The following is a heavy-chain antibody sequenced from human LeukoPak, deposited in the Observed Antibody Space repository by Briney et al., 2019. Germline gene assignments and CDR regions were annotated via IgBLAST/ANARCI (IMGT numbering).Heavy chain of an antibody. CDR2: MNPSTGGT. V-gene: IGHV1-2*02. J-gene: IGHJ4*02. CDR1: GYTFTGYY. Sequence: EASVKVSCKASGYTFTGYYMHWVRQAPGQGLGWMGWMNPSTGGTNYAQKFQDRVTMTRDTSISTAYMELSRLRSDDTAVYYCAKRDSSPTLDYWAQGTLVTVSS. D-gene: IGHD6-13*01. CDR3: AKRDSSPTLDY.